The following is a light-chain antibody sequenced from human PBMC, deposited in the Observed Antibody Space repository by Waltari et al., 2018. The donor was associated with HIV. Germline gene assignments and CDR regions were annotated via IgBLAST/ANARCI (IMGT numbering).Light chain of an antibody. V-gene: IGKV1-39*01. J-gene: IGKJ1*01. Sequence: DIQVTQSPSSLPASVGDRVTITCRASQSISNYLNWYHQKPGQAPKLLIDDASSLQSGVPSRFSGSGSGTDFTLTIISLQPEDFATYYCQQSYSTPQTFGQGTKVEI. CDR3: QQSYSTPQT. CDR2: DAS. CDR1: QSISNY.